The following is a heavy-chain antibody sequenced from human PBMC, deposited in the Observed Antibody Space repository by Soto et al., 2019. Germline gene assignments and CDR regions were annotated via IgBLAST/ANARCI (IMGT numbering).Heavy chain of an antibody. CDR2: ISAYNGNT. Sequence: QVQLVQSGAEVKKPGASVKVSCKASGYTFTSYGISWVRQAPGQGLEWMGWISAYNGNTNYAQKLQGRVTMTTDTSTSTAKMELRSLRSDDTAVYYCANIYCISTSCYVGYFAYWGQGTLVTVSS. J-gene: IGHJ4*02. V-gene: IGHV1-18*01. D-gene: IGHD2-2*01. CDR3: ANIYCISTSCYVGYFAY. CDR1: GYTFTSYG.